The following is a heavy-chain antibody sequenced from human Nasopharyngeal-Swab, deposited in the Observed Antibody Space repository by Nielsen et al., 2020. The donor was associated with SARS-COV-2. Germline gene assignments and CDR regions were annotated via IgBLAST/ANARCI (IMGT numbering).Heavy chain of an antibody. CDR1: GYSFTSYW. Sequence: GESLKISCKGSGYSFTSYWISWVRQVPGKGLEWMGRIDPSDSYTNYSPSFQGHVTISADKSISTAYLQWSSLKASDTAMYYCARIWGDIVVVPAAPTPYYYYYMDVWGKGTTVTVSS. CDR2: IDPSDSYT. CDR3: ARIWGDIVVVPAAPTPYYYYYMDV. D-gene: IGHD2-2*01. J-gene: IGHJ6*03. V-gene: IGHV5-10-1*01.